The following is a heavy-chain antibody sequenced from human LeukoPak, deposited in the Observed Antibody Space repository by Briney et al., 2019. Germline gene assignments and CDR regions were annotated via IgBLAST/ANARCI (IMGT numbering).Heavy chain of an antibody. D-gene: IGHD3-9*01. CDR1: GGSISSYY. Sequence: SETLSLTCTVSGGSISSYYWSWIRQPPGKGLEWIGYIYYSGSTNYNPSLKSRVTISVDTSKNQFSLKLSSVTAADTAAYYCARVSLTRGDYWGQGTLVTVSS. J-gene: IGHJ4*02. CDR2: IYYSGST. V-gene: IGHV4-59*12. CDR3: ARVSLTRGDY.